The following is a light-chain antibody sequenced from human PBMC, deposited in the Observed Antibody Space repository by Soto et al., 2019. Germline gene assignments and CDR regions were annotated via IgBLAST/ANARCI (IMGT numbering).Light chain of an antibody. CDR3: PQYGSSPWT. CDR2: GAS. CDR1: QTIRSNY. V-gene: IGKV3-20*01. J-gene: IGKJ1*01. Sequence: ETVLTQSPGTLSLSPGERATLSCRASQTIRSNYLAWYRQTPGQAPRLLIYGASNRATGIADRFSGGGSVTDFNLIISRLEPEDFALYYCPQYGSSPWTFGQGTKVEIK.